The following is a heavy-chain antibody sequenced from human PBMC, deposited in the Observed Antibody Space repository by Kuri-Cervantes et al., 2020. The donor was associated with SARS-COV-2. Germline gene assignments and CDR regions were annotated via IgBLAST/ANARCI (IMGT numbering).Heavy chain of an antibody. D-gene: IGHD2-15*01. CDR2: INPNSGGT. CDR3: AREGGYCSGGSCYGY. V-gene: IGHV1-2*02. Sequence: ASVKVSCKASGYTFTGYYMHWVRQAPGQGLEWMGWINPNSGGTNYAQKFQGRVTITADKSTSTAYMELSSLRSEDTAVYYCAREGGYCSGGSCYGYWGQGTLVTVSS. J-gene: IGHJ4*02. CDR1: GYTFTGYY.